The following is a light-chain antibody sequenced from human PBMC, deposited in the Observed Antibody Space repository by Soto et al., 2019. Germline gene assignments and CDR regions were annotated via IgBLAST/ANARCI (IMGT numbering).Light chain of an antibody. CDR2: DAS. CDR1: QSVDTY. CDR3: QQRGTWPPT. J-gene: IGKJ5*01. Sequence: EIVLTQSPATLSLSPGESATLSCTTNQSVDTYFAWYQQKRGLAPRLLIYDASNRAIGIPARFSGRGSETDFSLTISSLEPEDFAIYFSQQRGTWPPTFGRGTRLEI. V-gene: IGKV3-11*01.